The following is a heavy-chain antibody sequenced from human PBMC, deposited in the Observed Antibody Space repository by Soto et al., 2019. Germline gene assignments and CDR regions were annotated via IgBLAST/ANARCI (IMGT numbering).Heavy chain of an antibody. CDR3: AQSIVVVNKYYFDY. V-gene: IGHV2-5*01. CDR2: IYWNNDK. CDR1: GFSLSTSGVG. J-gene: IGHJ4*02. D-gene: IGHD3-22*01. Sequence: QITLKESGPTLVKPTQTLTLTCTFSGFSLSTSGVGVGWIRQPPGKALEWLALIYWNNDKRYSPSLKSRLTITKDTSKNQVVLTMTNMDPVDTATYYCAQSIVVVNKYYFDYWGQGTLVTVSS.